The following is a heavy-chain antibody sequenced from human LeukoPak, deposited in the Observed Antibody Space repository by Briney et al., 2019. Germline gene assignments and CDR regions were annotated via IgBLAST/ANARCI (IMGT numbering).Heavy chain of an antibody. Sequence: SETLSLTCTVSGGSISSGSYYWSWIRQPAGKGLKWIGRIYTSGSTNHNPSLRSRVTISVDTSKNQFSLKLRSATAADTAVYYCARELVRYRLHGYEMEYYYYYMDVWGKGTTVTVSS. D-gene: IGHD6-13*01. CDR3: ARELVRYRLHGYEMEYYYYYMDV. CDR2: IYTSGST. CDR1: GGSISSGSYY. V-gene: IGHV4-61*02. J-gene: IGHJ6*03.